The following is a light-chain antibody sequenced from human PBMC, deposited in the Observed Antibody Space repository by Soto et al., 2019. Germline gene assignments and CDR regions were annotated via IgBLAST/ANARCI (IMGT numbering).Light chain of an antibody. J-gene: IGLJ2*01. Sequence: QSVLTQPASVSGSPGQSITISCIATSSGVGAYNYVSWYQQHPGKAPKVLIYEVRNRPSGVSNRFSGSKTGNTASLTISGLHTEDEADYYCCSYTTRGTLVFGGGTKLTVL. CDR2: EVR. CDR1: SSGVGAYNY. V-gene: IGLV2-14*01. CDR3: CSYTTRGTLV.